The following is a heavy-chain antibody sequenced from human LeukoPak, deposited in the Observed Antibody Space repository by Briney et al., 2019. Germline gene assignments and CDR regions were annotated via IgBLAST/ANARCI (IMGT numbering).Heavy chain of an antibody. Sequence: GGSLTLFCAASGFTFSSYAMTWVRQAPGKGLEWVSAISGSGGSAYYADSVKGRFTISRDNSKNTLYLQMNSLRAEDTAVYYCAKGQLYSSSWRGPFDIWGQGTMVTVSS. CDR1: GFTFSSYA. CDR3: AKGQLYSSSWRGPFDI. CDR2: ISGSGGSA. J-gene: IGHJ3*02. V-gene: IGHV3-23*01. D-gene: IGHD6-13*01.